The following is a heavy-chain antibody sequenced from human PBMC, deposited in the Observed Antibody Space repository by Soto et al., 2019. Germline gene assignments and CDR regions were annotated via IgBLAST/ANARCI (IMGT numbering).Heavy chain of an antibody. CDR3: ARDRGRSCSGGTCPFDY. V-gene: IGHV1-18*01. CDR2: ISGYDGNT. CDR1: GYTFINYG. D-gene: IGHD2-15*01. Sequence: QVQLVQSGAEVKKPGASVKVYCKPSGYTFINYGISWVRQAPGQGLEWMGWISGYDGNTNYAPKLQGRVTMTRDTSTSTAYMELRSLRFDDTAVYYCARDRGRSCSGGTCPFDYWGQGTLVTVSS. J-gene: IGHJ4*02.